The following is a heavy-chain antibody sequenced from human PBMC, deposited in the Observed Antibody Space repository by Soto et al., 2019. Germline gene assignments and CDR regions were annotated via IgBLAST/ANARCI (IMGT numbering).Heavy chain of an antibody. J-gene: IGHJ3*02. CDR3: AIYSHCGGGKCPIGGFDS. Sequence: SLKISCNGSGDGFRIHWVAWVRQMPGKGLEWVGIIYHCNSDTMHSPSFQGQVTISADTALSNTYIQWDTLKPSDTAVYFSAIYSHCGGGKCPIGGFDSWGQGTMVTVSS. D-gene: IGHD2-15*01. CDR1: GDGFRIHW. CDR2: IYHCNSDT. V-gene: IGHV5-51*01.